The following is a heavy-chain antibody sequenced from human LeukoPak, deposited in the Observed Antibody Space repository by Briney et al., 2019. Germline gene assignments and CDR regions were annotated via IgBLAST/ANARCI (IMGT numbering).Heavy chain of an antibody. V-gene: IGHV3-15*01. D-gene: IGHD3-3*02. J-gene: IGHJ4*02. CDR3: TTGYGHSDFDY. Sequence: RAGGSLRLSCVASGFTITNARMGWVRQAPRTGLEWVGLIKSKIDGGTTEFVAPVIGRFIVTTDDSKHIMFLQMNSLKSEDTGVYYCTTGYGHSDFDYWGQGTLVTVSS. CDR2: IKSKIDGGTT. CDR1: GFTITNAR.